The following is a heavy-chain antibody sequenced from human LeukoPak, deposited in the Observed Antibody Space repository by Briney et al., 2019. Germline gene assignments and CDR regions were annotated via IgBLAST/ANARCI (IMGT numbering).Heavy chain of an antibody. J-gene: IGHJ4*02. V-gene: IGHV3-23*01. Sequence: GGSLRLSCAASGFTFSSYAMSWVRQAPGKGPEWVSAIGGSGASTYYADSVKGRFTISRDNSNNTLYLQMKSLRAEDTAVYYCAKDLLRTYDYVWGSHPIDYWGQGALVTVSS. CDR3: AKDLLRTYDYVWGSHPIDY. CDR1: GFTFSSYA. CDR2: IGGSGAST. D-gene: IGHD3-16*01.